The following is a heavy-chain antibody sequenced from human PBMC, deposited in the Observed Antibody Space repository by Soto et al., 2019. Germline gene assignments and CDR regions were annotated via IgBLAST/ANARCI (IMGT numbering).Heavy chain of an antibody. V-gene: IGHV4-59*01. CDR3: ARGSKQLAPSYYYYYMDV. J-gene: IGHJ6*03. CDR2: IYYSGST. CDR1: GGSISSYY. D-gene: IGHD6-13*01. Sequence: PSETLSLTCTVSGGSISSYYWSWIRQPPGKGLEWIGYIYYSGSTNYNPSLKSRVTISVDTSKNQFSLKLSSVTAADTAVYYCARGSKQLAPSYYYYYMDVWGKGTTVT.